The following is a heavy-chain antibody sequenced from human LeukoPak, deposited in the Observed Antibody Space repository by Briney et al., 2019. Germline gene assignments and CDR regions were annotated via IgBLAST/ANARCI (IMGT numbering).Heavy chain of an antibody. CDR2: STNKGNGYIT. J-gene: IGHJ4*02. CDR3: TADLRYLTTWV. D-gene: IGHD1-14*01. Sequence: PGGSLRLSCAASGFSFSDHYMDWVRQAPGKGLEWVGRSTNKGNGYITTYAASVKGRFIISRDASNNLVFLQMNSLKTEDTAVYYCTADLRYLTTWVWGRGTQVTVSS. CDR1: GFSFSDHY. V-gene: IGHV3-72*01.